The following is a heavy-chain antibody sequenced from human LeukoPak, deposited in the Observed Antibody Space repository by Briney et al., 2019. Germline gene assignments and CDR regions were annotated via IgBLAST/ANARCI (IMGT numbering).Heavy chain of an antibody. J-gene: IGHJ4*02. CDR1: GYTFTSYD. V-gene: IGHV1-8*01. D-gene: IGHD6-19*01. Sequence: ASVKVSCKASGYTFTSYDINWVRQATGQGLEWMGWMKPNSGNTGYAQKFQGRVTMTRNTSISTAYMELSSLRSEDTAVYYCARGSWVAVAGTFNYWGQGTLVTVSS. CDR3: ARGSWVAVAGTFNY. CDR2: MKPNSGNT.